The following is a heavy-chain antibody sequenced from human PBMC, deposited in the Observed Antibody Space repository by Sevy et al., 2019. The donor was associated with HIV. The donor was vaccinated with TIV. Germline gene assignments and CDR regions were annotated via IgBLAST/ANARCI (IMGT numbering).Heavy chain of an antibody. V-gene: IGHV4-34*01. CDR3: ARGAIPQEYNAHT. CDR1: GGSFSGYY. D-gene: IGHD2-21*01. CDR2: INHSGST. J-gene: IGHJ4*02. Sequence: SETLSLTCAVYGGSFSGYYWSWILQPPGKGLEWSGEINHSGSTNYNPSLKSRVTISVDTPKNQFSLKLSSVTAADTAVYYCARGAIPQEYNAHTWGQGTLVTVSS.